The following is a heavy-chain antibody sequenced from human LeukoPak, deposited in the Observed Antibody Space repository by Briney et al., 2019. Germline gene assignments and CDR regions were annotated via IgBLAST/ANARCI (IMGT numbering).Heavy chain of an antibody. CDR2: IIPIFGTA. D-gene: IGHD2-15*01. V-gene: IGHV1-69*06. CDR3: AIMVVATHRSWFDP. CDR1: GGTFSSYA. J-gene: IGHJ5*02. Sequence: SVKVSCKASGGTFSSYAISWVRQAPGRGLEWMGGIIPIFGTANYAQKFQGRVTITADKSTSTAYMELSSLRSEDTAVYYCAIMVVATHRSWFDPWGQGTLVTVSS.